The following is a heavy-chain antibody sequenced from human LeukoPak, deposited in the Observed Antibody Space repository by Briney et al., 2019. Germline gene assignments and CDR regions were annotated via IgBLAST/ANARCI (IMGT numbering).Heavy chain of an antibody. CDR3: ARNRVGAIDDAFDI. CDR1: GFTFTGYY. Sequence: ASVKVSCKTSGFTFTGYYLHWVRQAPGQGLEWMGWINLNSGATTYAQEFQARVTMTRDTSASTAYMELSSLRSEDTAVYYCARNRVGAIDDAFDIWGQGTMVTVSS. J-gene: IGHJ3*02. D-gene: IGHD1-26*01. CDR2: INLNSGAT. V-gene: IGHV1-2*02.